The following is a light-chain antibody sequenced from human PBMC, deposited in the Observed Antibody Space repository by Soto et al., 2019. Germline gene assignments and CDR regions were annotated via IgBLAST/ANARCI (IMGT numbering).Light chain of an antibody. CDR2: DAS. CDR3: RQYNSWWT. J-gene: IGKJ1*01. CDR1: QSISSW. V-gene: IGKV1-5*01. Sequence: IQITQSPSTPAASVGDRVTLTCRASQSISSWLAWFQQKPGKAPKVLIYDASSLESGVPSRFSGSGSGTEFTLTISSLQPDDFATYYCRQYNSWWTFGQGTKVDIK.